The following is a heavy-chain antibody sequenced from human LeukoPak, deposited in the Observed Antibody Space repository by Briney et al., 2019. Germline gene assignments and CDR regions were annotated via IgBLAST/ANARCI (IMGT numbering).Heavy chain of an antibody. CDR2: INPSGGST. CDR3: ARDPYDGDYAPYFDY. CDR1: GYTFTSYY. D-gene: IGHD4-17*01. Sequence: GASVKVSCKASGYTFTSYYMHWVRQAPGQGLEWMGIINPSGGSTSYAQKFQGRVTMTRDTSTSTVYMELSSLRSEDTAVYYCARDPYDGDYAPYFDYWGQGTLVTVSS. V-gene: IGHV1-46*01. J-gene: IGHJ4*02.